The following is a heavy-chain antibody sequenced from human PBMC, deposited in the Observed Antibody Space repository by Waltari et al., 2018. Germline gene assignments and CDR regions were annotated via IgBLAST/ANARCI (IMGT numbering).Heavy chain of an antibody. Sequence: LVESGGDVVQSGRSLRLSCASSRSAVNNDIMPWVRQAPGKGLEWVSAMSYDGYSRYYADSVKGRFTISRDDSLKTVYLQLDSLRVEDTAVYYCAREGYTSGRAGNFDYWGQGTLVTVSS. CDR3: AREGYTSGRAGNFDY. V-gene: IGHV3-30-3*01. CDR2: MSYDGYSR. D-gene: IGHD2-15*01. CDR1: RSAVNNDI. J-gene: IGHJ4*02.